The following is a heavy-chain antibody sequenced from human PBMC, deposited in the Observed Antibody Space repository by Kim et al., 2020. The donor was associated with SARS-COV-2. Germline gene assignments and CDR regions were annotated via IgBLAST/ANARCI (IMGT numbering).Heavy chain of an antibody. J-gene: IGHJ6*02. D-gene: IGHD3-16*01. CDR1: GFIVSSNY. Sequence: GGSLRLSCVASGFIVSSNYMSWVRQAPGNGLEWVAIIYSGGSPYYEDSVKGRCTISRQNSESTVLLQMNSLRTEDTAVYFCARDRMISTYLQGLDVWGQG. CDR2: IYSGGSP. V-gene: IGHV3-53*04. CDR3: ARDRMISTYLQGLDV.